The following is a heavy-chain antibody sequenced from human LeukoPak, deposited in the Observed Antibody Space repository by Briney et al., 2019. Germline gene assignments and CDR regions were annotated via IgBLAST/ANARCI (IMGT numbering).Heavy chain of an antibody. V-gene: IGHV3-21*04. D-gene: IGHD6-13*01. CDR1: GFSFSTYA. CDR3: ARQEDLAAAGPWFDP. CDR2: ISTTSSYI. Sequence: GGSLRLSCEASGFSFSTYAISWVRQAPGKGLEWVSCISTTSSYIFYADSVRGRFTISRDNAKNSLFLQMNSLRAEDTAVYYCARQEDLAAAGPWFDPWGQGTLVTVSS. J-gene: IGHJ5*02.